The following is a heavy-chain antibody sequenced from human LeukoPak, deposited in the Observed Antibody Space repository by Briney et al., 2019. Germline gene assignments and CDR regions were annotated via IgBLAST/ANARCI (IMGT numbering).Heavy chain of an antibody. CDR1: GGSISSSSYY. CDR2: IYYSGST. CDR3: AGHGVTMVRGVFLGDFDY. V-gene: IGHV4-39*01. Sequence: SETLSLTCTVSGGSISSSSYYWGWIRQPPGKGLEWIGSIYYSGSTYHNPSLKSRVTISVDTSKNQFSLKLSSVTAADTAVYYCAGHGVTMVRGVFLGDFDYWGQGTLVTVSS. D-gene: IGHD3-10*01. J-gene: IGHJ4*02.